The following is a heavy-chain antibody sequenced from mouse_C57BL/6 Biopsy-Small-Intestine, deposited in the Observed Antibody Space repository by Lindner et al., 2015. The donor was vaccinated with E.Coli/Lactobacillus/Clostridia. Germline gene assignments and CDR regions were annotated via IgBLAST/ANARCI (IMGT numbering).Heavy chain of an antibody. CDR3: ASLHGSGTYFNPNRYQDYRLDV. J-gene: IGHJ1*01. V-gene: IGHV1-54*01. CDR2: IIPMFGEP. CDR1: GGDFRQFV. Sequence: SVKVSCKASGGDFRQFVISWIRQAPGQGLEWMGGIIPMFGEPLYGQKFQGRVTITADEPTRTAYMELSSVRFGDTAVYFCASLHGSGTYFNPNRYQDYRLDVWGQGTPVTVSS. D-gene: IGHD3-1*01.